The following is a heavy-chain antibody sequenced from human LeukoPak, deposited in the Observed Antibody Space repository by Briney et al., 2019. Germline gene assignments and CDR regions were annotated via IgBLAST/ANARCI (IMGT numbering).Heavy chain of an antibody. J-gene: IGHJ4*02. CDR1: GGSFSGYY. CDR2: IYHSGST. D-gene: IGHD3-22*01. Sequence: ASETLSLTCAVYGGSFSGYYWGWIRQPPGKGLEWIGSIYHSGSTYYNPSLKSRVTISVDTSKNQFSLKLSSVTAADTAMYYCARGYYDSSGYFDYWGQGTLVTVSS. CDR3: ARGYYDSSGYFDY. V-gene: IGHV4-38-2*01.